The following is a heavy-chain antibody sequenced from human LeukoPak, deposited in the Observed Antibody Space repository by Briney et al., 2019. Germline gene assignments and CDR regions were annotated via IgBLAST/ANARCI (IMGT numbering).Heavy chain of an antibody. CDR2: ISRSSTNI. CDR1: GYTFSSYS. D-gene: IGHD5-24*01. CDR3: ARCLRDGYNDASDI. V-gene: IGHV3-21*01. J-gene: IGHJ3*02. Sequence: GGSLRLSCAASGYTFSSYSMDWVRQAPGKGLEWVSSISRSSTNIHYTDSVKGRFTISRDNAKDSLYLQVNSLRAEDTAVYYCARCLRDGYNDASDIWGQGTMVTVSS.